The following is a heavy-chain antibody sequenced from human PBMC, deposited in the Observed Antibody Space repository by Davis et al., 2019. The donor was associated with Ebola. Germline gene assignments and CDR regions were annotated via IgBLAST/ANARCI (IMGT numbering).Heavy chain of an antibody. CDR2: IKQDGSNK. D-gene: IGHD3-22*01. V-gene: IGHV3-7*01. Sequence: PGGSLRLSCVTSGFSFSGYWMSWVRQAPGKGLEWVANIKQDGSNKYYADSVKGRFTISRDNSKNTLYLQMNSLRAEDTAVYYCARAGGDSSGPYYYYYGMDVWGQGTTVTVSS. J-gene: IGHJ6*02. CDR3: ARAGGDSSGPYYYYYGMDV. CDR1: GFSFSGYW.